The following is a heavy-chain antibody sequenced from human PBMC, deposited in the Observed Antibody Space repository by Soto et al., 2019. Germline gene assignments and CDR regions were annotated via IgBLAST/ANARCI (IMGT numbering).Heavy chain of an antibody. Sequence: EVQLVESGGALVQPGGSLRLSCAASGFTFGSYSFYWVRQAPGKGLKWVSYISSSIIPTYYADSWKGRFTISRDNAKNYLHMHMNSLRVEDTALYFCARDAAVQPQWVVSHDAFDIRGQGTVVTVSS. V-gene: IGHV3-48*01. CDR2: ISSSIIPT. CDR1: GFTFGSYS. D-gene: IGHD6-19*01. J-gene: IGHJ3*02. CDR3: ARDAAVQPQWVVSHDAFDI.